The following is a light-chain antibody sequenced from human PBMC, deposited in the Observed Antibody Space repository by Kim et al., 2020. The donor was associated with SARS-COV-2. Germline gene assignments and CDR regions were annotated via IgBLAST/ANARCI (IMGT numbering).Light chain of an antibody. CDR2: DAS. V-gene: IGKV3-15*01. J-gene: IGKJ4*02. CDR1: ESVSSL. Sequence: SVSPGERATLSCRASESVSSLLAWYQQKVGQAPRHLIYDASTTATAIPARFSGSGSGTEFTLTISSLQPEDFAVYYCQQYKKWPLTFGGGTKLEI. CDR3: QQYKKWPLT.